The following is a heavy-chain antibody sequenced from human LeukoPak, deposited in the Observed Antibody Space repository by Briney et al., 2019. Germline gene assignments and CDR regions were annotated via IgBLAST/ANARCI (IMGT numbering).Heavy chain of an antibody. J-gene: IGHJ4*02. D-gene: IGHD6-19*01. CDR3: AKAGIGVVGYFDY. V-gene: IGHV3-23*01. CDR2: ITGGDGGT. CDR1: GFTFSTSA. Sequence: PGGSLRLSCAASGFTFSTSAISWVRQAPGEGLEWVSTITGGDGGTYYADSVKGRFTLSRDNSKHTVYLQMNSLRAEDTAVYYCAKAGIGVVGYFDYWGQGTLVTVSS.